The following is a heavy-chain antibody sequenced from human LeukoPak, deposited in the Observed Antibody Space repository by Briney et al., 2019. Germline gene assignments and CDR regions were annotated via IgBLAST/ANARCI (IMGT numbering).Heavy chain of an antibody. J-gene: IGHJ4*02. D-gene: IGHD5-12*01. CDR2: ISSSGSTI. V-gene: IGHV3-48*04. CDR1: GFTFSSYS. Sequence: GGSLRLSCAASGFTFSSYSMNWVRQAPGKGLEWVSYISSSGSTIYYADSVKGRFTISRDNAKNSLYLQMNSLRAEDTAVYYCARDRVQWLRPYYFDYWGQGTLVTVSS. CDR3: ARDRVQWLRPYYFDY.